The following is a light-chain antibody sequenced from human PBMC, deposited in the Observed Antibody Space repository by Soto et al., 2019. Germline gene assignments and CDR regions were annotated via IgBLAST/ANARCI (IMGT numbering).Light chain of an antibody. J-gene: IGLJ1*01. Sequence: QPVLTQSPSASASLGASVKLTCTLSSGHSNYAIAWHQQQPEKGPRYLMKLNSDGSHTKGDGIPDRFSGSSSGAERYLSISSLQSEDEADYYCQTWGTGINVFGPGTKLTVL. V-gene: IGLV4-69*01. CDR2: LNSDGSH. CDR3: QTWGTGINV. CDR1: SGHSNYA.